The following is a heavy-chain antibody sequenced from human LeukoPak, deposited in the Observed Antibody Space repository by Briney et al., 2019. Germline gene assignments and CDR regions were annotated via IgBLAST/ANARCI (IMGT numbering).Heavy chain of an antibody. V-gene: IGHV4-61*01. D-gene: IGHD6-19*01. CDR3: VRSATIAVFRYGMDV. J-gene: IGHJ6*02. CDR2: VHHTGVT. Sequence: SETLSLTCTVSGGSVSSGSYYWSWVRQPPGKGLEYVGYVHHTGVTNYNPSLRGRVTVSMDASKNQFYLKLNSVTAADTAVYYCVRSATIAVFRYGMDVWGQGTTVTVSS. CDR1: GGSVSSGSYY.